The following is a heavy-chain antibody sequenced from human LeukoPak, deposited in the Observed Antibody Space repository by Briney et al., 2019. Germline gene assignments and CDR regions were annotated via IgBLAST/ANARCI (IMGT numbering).Heavy chain of an antibody. J-gene: IGHJ5*02. D-gene: IGHD3-10*01. Sequence: PSKTLSLTCTVSGGSISSYYWSWIRQPPGKGLEWIGYIYYSGSTNYNPSLKSRVTISVDTSKNQFSLKLSSVTAADTAVYYCTMVRGVIRPEWFDPWGQGTLVTVSS. CDR1: GGSISSYY. CDR2: IYYSGST. CDR3: TMVRGVIRPEWFDP. V-gene: IGHV4-59*01.